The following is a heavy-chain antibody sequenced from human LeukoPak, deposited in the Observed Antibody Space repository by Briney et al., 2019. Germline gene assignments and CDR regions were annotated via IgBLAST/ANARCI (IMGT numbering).Heavy chain of an antibody. CDR3: ARSGYSSGWPDT. Sequence: GSLRLSCAASGFTFSSYAMSWIRQPPGKGLEWIGYIYSSGSTRYNPALRNRVTISVDTSKYQFSLKLNSVTTADTAVYYCARSGYSSGWPDTWGQGTLVTVSS. CDR2: IYSSGST. D-gene: IGHD6-19*01. CDR1: GFTFSSYA. J-gene: IGHJ5*02. V-gene: IGHV4-59*01.